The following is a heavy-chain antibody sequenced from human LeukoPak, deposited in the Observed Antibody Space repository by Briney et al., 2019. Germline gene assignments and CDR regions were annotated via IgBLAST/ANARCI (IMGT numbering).Heavy chain of an antibody. Sequence: SETLSLTRTVSGGSISSYYWSWIRQPPGKGLEWIGYIYYSGSTNYNPSLKSRVTISVDTSKNQFSLKLSSVTAADTAVYYCARKVVPAAKFDYWGQGTLVTVSS. V-gene: IGHV4-59*01. CDR1: GGSISSYY. CDR2: IYYSGST. CDR3: ARKVVPAAKFDY. D-gene: IGHD2-2*01. J-gene: IGHJ4*02.